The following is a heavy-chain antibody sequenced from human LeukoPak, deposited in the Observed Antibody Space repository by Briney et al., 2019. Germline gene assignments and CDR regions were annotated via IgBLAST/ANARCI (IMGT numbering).Heavy chain of an antibody. CDR2: ISSSGSTI. CDR3: ARMTFIVPWFDP. D-gene: IGHD2/OR15-2a*01. J-gene: IGHJ5*02. Sequence: GGSLRLSCAASGFTFSSYGMSWVRQAPGKGLEWVSYISSSGSTIYYADSVKGRFTISRDNAKNSLFLQMNSLRVEDTALYYCARMTFIVPWFDPWGQGTLVTVSS. V-gene: IGHV3-48*03. CDR1: GFTFSSYG.